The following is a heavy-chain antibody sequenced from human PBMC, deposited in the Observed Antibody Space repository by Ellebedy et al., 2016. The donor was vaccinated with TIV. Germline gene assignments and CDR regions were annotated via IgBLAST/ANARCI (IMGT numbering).Heavy chain of an antibody. CDR2: ISYEVSDK. CDR1: GFTFSSHG. CDR3: ARGASLYGDYVFDD. Sequence: GESLTISCEASGFTFSSHGMNWVRQAPGKGLEWVAVISYEVSDKYYVDSGKGRFTISRDNSKNTVYLQMNSLRAEDTAVYYCARGASLYGDYVFDDWGQGTLVTVSS. D-gene: IGHD4-17*01. J-gene: IGHJ4*02. V-gene: IGHV3-30*03.